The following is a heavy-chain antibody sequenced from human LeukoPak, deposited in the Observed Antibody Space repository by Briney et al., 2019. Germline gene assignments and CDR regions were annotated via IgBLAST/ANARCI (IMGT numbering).Heavy chain of an antibody. D-gene: IGHD4-23*01. CDR2: ISSSSSSI. V-gene: IGHV3-48*01. CDR1: GFTFSSYS. CDR3: ARDGGGYGGWYYFDY. Sequence: HTGGSLRLSCVASGFTFSSYSMNWVRQAPGKGLEWVSQISSSSSSIYYADSVKGRFTISRDNAKNSLYLQMNSLRAEDTAVYYCARDGGGYGGWYYFDYWGQGTLVTVSS. J-gene: IGHJ4*02.